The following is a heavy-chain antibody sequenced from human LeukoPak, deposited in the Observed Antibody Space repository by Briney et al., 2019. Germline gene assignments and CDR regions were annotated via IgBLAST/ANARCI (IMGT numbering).Heavy chain of an antibody. J-gene: IGHJ4*02. CDR1: GYTFTSYD. CDR3: ATDRWGGKGQQLVFDY. D-gene: IGHD6-13*01. Sequence: ASVKVSCKASGYTFTSYDINWVRQATGQGLEWMGWMNPNSGNTGYAQKFQGRVTMTEDTSTDTAYMELSSLRSEGTAVYYCATDRWGGKGQQLVFDYWGQGTLVTVSS. V-gene: IGHV1-8*02. CDR2: MNPNSGNT.